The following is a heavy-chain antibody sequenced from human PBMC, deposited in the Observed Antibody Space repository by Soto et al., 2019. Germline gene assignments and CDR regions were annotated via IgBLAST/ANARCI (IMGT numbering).Heavy chain of an antibody. V-gene: IGHV1-69*13. CDR2: SIPIFGTA. Sequence: SVKVSCKASGGTFSSYAIRWVRQAPGQGLEWIGGSIPIFGTANYAQKFQGRVTVTADESTSTAYMGLSSLRSEDTAVYYCAGVGNYGDYAFDIWGQGTMVTVSS. J-gene: IGHJ3*02. CDR3: AGVGNYGDYAFDI. D-gene: IGHD4-17*01. CDR1: GGTFSSYA.